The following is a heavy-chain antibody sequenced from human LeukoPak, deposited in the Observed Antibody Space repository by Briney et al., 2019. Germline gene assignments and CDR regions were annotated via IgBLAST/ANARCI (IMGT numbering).Heavy chain of an antibody. V-gene: IGHV3-23*01. D-gene: IGHD2-21*02. J-gene: IGHJ4*02. CDR2: ISGSGDTT. CDR1: GFIFTNYD. Sequence: GGSLRLSCAASGFIFTNYDMNWVRQAPGKGLEWVSGISGSGDTTDYADSVKGRFTISRDNSKNTLYLQMNSPRAGDTAVYYCAKDRIDRVTQVWGQGTLVTVSS. CDR3: AKDRIDRVTQV.